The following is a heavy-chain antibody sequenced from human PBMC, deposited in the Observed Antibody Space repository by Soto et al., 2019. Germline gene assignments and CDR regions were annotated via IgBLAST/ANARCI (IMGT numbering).Heavy chain of an antibody. Sequence: QITLKESGPTVVKPTQPLTLTCTFSGFSLSTNGVAVGWIRQPPGKALEWLALIYWADDKRYSTPLKSRLITARQTSSKQVLVIMINIMAVDTGTYFCSYSKWLGGGSYFDKGLDVWGQGTTVTVSS. CDR2: IYWADDK. CDR3: SYSKWLGGGSYFDKGLDV. J-gene: IGHJ6*02. V-gene: IGHV2-5*02. CDR1: GFSLSTNGVA. D-gene: IGHD3-22*01.